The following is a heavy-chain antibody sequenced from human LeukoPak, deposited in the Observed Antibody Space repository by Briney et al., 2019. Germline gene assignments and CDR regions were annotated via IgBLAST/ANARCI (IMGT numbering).Heavy chain of an antibody. CDR3: ARTPSSEQQLSFDN. CDR1: GFTFNNYN. D-gene: IGHD6-13*01. J-gene: IGHJ4*02. CDR2: MSGSSSYI. V-gene: IGHV3-21*01. Sequence: GGSLRLSCAASGFTFNNYNMNWVRQAPGKGLEWVSSMSGSSSYIYYADSVKGRFTISRDNAKNSLSLQMNSLRAEDTAVYYCARTPSSEQQLSFDNWGQGTLVTVSS.